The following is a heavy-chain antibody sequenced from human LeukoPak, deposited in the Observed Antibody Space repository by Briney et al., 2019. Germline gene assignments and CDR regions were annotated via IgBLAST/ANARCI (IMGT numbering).Heavy chain of an antibody. V-gene: IGHV4-59*01. D-gene: IGHD1-26*01. Sequence: SETLSLTCTISGGSISSYYWSWIRQPPGKGLEWIGYIYYSGSTNYNPSLKSRVTIPVDTSKNQFSLKLSSVTAADTAVYYCARAPRWDDAFDIWGQGTMVTVSS. CDR3: ARAPRWDDAFDI. J-gene: IGHJ3*02. CDR2: IYYSGST. CDR1: GGSISSYY.